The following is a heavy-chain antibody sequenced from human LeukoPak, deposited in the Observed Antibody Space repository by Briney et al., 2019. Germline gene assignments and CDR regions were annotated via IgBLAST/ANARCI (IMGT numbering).Heavy chain of an antibody. CDR3: AREADLAFDI. CDR1: GFTVSSNY. CDR2: IYSVGSA. V-gene: IGHV3-66*01. Sequence: GGSLRLACAAAGFTVSSNYMGWVRQHPGKGLEWVSIIYSVGSAYYADSVKARFTISRDISKNTLYLQMNSLRPEDTAVYYCAREADLAFDIWGQGTLVTVSS. J-gene: IGHJ3*02. D-gene: IGHD2-15*01.